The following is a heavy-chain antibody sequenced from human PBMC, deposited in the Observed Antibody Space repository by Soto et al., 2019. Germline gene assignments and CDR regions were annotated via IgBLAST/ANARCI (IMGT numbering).Heavy chain of an antibody. J-gene: IGHJ6*03. CDR3: AKPDPEGTIFGAGLHYMDV. Sequence: PGGSLRLSCAASGFTFSTYAMTWVRQAPGKGLEWVSAISGSGGSTYYADSVKGRFTISRDNSKNTLYLQMNSLRAEGTAVYSCAKPDPEGTIFGAGLHYMDVWGKGTTVTVSS. CDR2: ISGSGGST. CDR1: GFTFSTYA. D-gene: IGHD3-3*01. V-gene: IGHV3-23*01.